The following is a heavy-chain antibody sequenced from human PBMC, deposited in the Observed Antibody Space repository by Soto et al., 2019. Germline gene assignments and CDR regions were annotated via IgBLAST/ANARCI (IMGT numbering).Heavy chain of an antibody. J-gene: IGHJ4*02. CDR3: WTVIKVPGAISTYHFDN. CDR1: GYTLAELS. CDR2: FNPEDGEM. Sequence: ASVKVSCKVSGYTLAELSMHWVRQAPGKGLEWMGGFNPEDGEMIYAQKFQGRVSMTEHTSTNIASMELSSLRSYYTPMYYCWTVIKVPGAISTYHFDNWGQGTQVTVSS. D-gene: IGHD2-2*01. V-gene: IGHV1-24*01.